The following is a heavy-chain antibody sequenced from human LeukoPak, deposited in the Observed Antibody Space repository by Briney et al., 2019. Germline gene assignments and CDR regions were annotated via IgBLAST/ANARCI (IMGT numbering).Heavy chain of an antibody. CDR1: GGTFSSYA. D-gene: IGHD5-18*01. J-gene: IGHJ1*01. Sequence: GSSVKVSCKASGGTFSSYAISWVRQAPGQGLEWMGRIIPILGIANYAQKFQGRVTITADKSTSTAYMELGSLRSEDTAVYYCARGYFNSYGHVAEYFQHWGQGTLVTVSS. V-gene: IGHV1-69*04. CDR3: ARGYFNSYGHVAEYFQH. CDR2: IIPILGIA.